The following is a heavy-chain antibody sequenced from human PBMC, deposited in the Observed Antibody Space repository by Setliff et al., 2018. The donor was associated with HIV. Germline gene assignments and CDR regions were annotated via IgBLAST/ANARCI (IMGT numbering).Heavy chain of an antibody. D-gene: IGHD1-26*01. CDR3: ARDRGWEIQYGFDY. J-gene: IGHJ4*02. Sequence: GESLKISCAASGFSFSSYWMIWVRQAPGKGLEWVASINEDGSKRYFVDSVKGRFTISRDNAKNSLYLQMNSLRAEDTAVYYCARDRGWEIQYGFDYWGQGTLVTVSS. V-gene: IGHV3-7*03. CDR2: INEDGSKR. CDR1: GFSFSSYW.